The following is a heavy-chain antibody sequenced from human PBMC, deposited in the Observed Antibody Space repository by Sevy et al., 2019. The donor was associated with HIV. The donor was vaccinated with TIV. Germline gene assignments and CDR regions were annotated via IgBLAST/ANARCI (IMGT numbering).Heavy chain of an antibody. Sequence: GGSLRLSCAASGFTFSSFGMHWVRQAPGKGLEWVAIISHDGSNKIYADSVKDRFTISRDNSKNTLYLQMDSLRADDTAVYYCAKLGGYCSNGVCYRAFDYWGQGTLVTVSS. CDR1: GFTFSSFG. CDR2: ISHDGSNK. CDR3: AKLGGYCSNGVCYRAFDY. J-gene: IGHJ4*02. D-gene: IGHD2-8*01. V-gene: IGHV3-30*18.